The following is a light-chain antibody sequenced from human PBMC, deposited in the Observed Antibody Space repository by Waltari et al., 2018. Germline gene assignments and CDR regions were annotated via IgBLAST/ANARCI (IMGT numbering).Light chain of an antibody. CDR1: QSISRY. CDR3: QHHFRLPAT. Sequence: IMLTQSPGTLSLSPGERATLTCRASQSISRYLAWYQQKPGKAPRLLIYGASTRATGIPDRFSGSGSGTDFSLTISGLEPEDSAVYYCQHHFRLPATFGQGTKVEIK. V-gene: IGKV3-20*01. CDR2: GAS. J-gene: IGKJ1*01.